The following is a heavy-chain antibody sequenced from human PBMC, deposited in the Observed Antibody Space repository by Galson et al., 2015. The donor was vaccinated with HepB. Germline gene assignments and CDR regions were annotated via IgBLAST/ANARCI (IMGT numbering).Heavy chain of an antibody. CDR2: ISYDGSNK. Sequence: SLRLSCAASGFTFSSYAMHWVRQAPGKGLEWVAVISYDGSNKYYADSVKGRFTISRDNSKNTLYLQMNSLRAEDTAVYYCASGSGEDSSGYQYYWGQGTLVTVSS. J-gene: IGHJ4*02. D-gene: IGHD3-22*01. V-gene: IGHV3-30-3*01. CDR1: GFTFSSYA. CDR3: ASGSGEDSSGYQYY.